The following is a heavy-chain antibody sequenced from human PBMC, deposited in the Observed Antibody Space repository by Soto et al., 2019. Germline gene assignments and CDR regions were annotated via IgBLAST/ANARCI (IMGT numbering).Heavy chain of an antibody. Sequence: GGSLRLSCAASGFTFSSYAMSWVRQAPGKGLEWVSAISGSGGSTYYADSVKGRFTISRDNSKNTLYLQMNSLRAEDTAVYYCAKVSDVDTAMVIFFDYWGQGTLVTVSS. V-gene: IGHV3-23*01. CDR3: AKVSDVDTAMVIFFDY. CDR2: ISGSGGST. CDR1: GFTFSSYA. J-gene: IGHJ4*02. D-gene: IGHD5-18*01.